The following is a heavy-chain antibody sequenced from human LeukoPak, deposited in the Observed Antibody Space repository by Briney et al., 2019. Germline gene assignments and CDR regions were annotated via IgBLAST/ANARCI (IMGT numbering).Heavy chain of an antibody. V-gene: IGHV3-9*03. CDR2: ISWNSGSI. Sequence: GGSLRLSCAASGFTFDDYAMHWVRQAPGKGLEWVSGISWNSGSIGYADSVKGRFTISRDNAKNSLYLQMNSLRAEDMALYYCAKGRGGYYMDVWGKGTTVTVSS. CDR3: AKGRGGYYMDV. CDR1: GFTFDDYA. D-gene: IGHD3-10*01. J-gene: IGHJ6*03.